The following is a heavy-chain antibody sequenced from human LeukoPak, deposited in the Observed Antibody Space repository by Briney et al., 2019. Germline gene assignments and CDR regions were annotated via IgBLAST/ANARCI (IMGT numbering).Heavy chain of an antibody. CDR1: GFTFSNYA. Sequence: GGSLRLSCAASGFTFSNYAIHWVRQAPGKGLEWVSAITGSGGSTYYADSVKGRFTISRDNSKNTLYLQMNSLRAEDTAVYYCPKGSGGARPYYFDYWGQGTLVTVSS. D-gene: IGHD6-6*01. CDR3: PKGSGGARPYYFDY. V-gene: IGHV3-23*01. CDR2: ITGSGGST. J-gene: IGHJ4*02.